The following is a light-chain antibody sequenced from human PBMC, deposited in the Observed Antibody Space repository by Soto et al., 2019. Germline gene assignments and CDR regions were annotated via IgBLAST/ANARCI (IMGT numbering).Light chain of an antibody. CDR2: DAS. CDR1: QSIANF. Sequence: DVQMTQSPSSLSASVGDRVIITCKANQSIANFLNWFQHKPGQAPKLLISDASHLELGVSSRFSGSRSGTDFVLEISNLQSQDVATYFCQQDEDLPPTFGGGTKVDI. CDR3: QQDEDLPPT. J-gene: IGKJ4*01. V-gene: IGKV1-33*01.